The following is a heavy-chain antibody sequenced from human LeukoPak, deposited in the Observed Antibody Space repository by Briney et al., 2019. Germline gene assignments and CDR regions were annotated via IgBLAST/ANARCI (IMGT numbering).Heavy chain of an antibody. J-gene: IGHJ4*02. CDR2: LYGGGMT. CDR3: ARMFGGNYYGYYFDY. Sequence: PGGSLRLSCAASGFTVNNYYMTWVRQAPGKGLECVSILYGGGMTYYADSVKGRFTISTDTSKNTVNLQMNSLRAEDTAIYYCARMFGGNYYGYYFDYWGQGSMLTVSS. D-gene: IGHD1-26*01. CDR1: GFTVNNYY. V-gene: IGHV3-53*01.